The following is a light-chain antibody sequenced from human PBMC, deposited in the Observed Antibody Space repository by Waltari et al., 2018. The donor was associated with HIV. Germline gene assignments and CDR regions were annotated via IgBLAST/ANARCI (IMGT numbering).Light chain of an antibody. J-gene: IGLJ7*01. CDR2: DDS. CDR3: QVWDGSSEHPGPV. CDR1: NIGRKS. Sequence: SYVLTQAPSVSVAPGQTARITCGGNNIGRKSVHWYQPKSGQAPVLVVYDDSDRPSGIPERFSGSNSGNTATLTLSRVEAGDEADYYCQVWDGSSEHPGPVFGGGTQLTVL. V-gene: IGLV3-21*02.